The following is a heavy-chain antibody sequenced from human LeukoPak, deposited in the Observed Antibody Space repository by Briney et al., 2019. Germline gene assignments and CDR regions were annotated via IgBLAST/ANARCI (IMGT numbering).Heavy chain of an antibody. CDR1: GFTFSSYE. J-gene: IGHJ5*02. V-gene: IGHV3-64*01. Sequence: GGSLRLSCAASGFTFSSYEMNWVRQAPGKGLEYVSAISSNGGSTYYANSVKGRFTISRDNSKNTLYLQMGSLRAEDMAVYYCARGGIAVAGRSLTPSWFDPWGQGTLATVSS. CDR2: ISSNGGST. CDR3: ARGGIAVAGRSLTPSWFDP. D-gene: IGHD6-19*01.